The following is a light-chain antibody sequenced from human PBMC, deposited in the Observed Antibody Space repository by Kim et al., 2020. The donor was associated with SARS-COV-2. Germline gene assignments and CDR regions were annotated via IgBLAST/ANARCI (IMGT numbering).Light chain of an antibody. CDR3: LKDYNYPRT. CDR1: QGIRND. J-gene: IGKJ1*01. CDR2: AAS. V-gene: IGKV1-6*02. Sequence: AIQMTQSPSSLSASVGDRIIITCRASQGIRNDLGWYQQKPGKAPKLLIYAASSLQSGVPSRFSGSGSGTDFTLTISSLQPEDFATYYCLKDYNYPRTFGQGTKVDIK.